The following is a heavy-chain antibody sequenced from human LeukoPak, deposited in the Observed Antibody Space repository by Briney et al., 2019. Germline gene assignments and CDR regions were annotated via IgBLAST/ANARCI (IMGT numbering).Heavy chain of an antibody. CDR1: SGSISSSSYY. J-gene: IGHJ4*02. V-gene: IGHV4-39*01. D-gene: IGHD1-26*01. Sequence: SETLSLTCALSSGSISSSSYYWGWIRQPPGKGLEWIGSIYYSGSTYSNPSLKSRVTISVDTSKNQLSLKLRSVTAADTAVYYCARNGVAATIDYWGQGTLVTVSS. CDR3: ARNGVAATIDY. CDR2: IYYSGST.